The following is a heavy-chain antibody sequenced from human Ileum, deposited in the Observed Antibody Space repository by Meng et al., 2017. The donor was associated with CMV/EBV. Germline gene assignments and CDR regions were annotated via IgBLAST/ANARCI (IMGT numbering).Heavy chain of an antibody. Sequence: QVHLLQSGAEVKKPGAPVKISCKTSGYTFTDHNIGWVRQAPGQGLEWVGWISLGNGQTVYGHKVQGRVTVTTDTSTSTAYMELRSLRSDDTAMYYCARDVWGFDYWGPGTMVTVSS. CDR2: ISLGNGQT. D-gene: IGHD7-27*01. CDR3: ARDVWGFDY. V-gene: IGHV1-18*04. CDR1: GYTFTDHN. J-gene: IGHJ4*02.